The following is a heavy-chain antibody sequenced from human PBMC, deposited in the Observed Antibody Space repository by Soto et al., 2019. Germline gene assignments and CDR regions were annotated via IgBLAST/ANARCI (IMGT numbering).Heavy chain of an antibody. V-gene: IGHV1-69*01. CDR2: IIPISGTA. CDR3: ARSQGSSTSLEIYYYYYYGMDV. Sequence: QVQLVQSGAEVKKPGSSVKFSGKAPGGTFSSYAISWVRQAPGQGLGWMGGIIPISGTANYAQKFQGRVTITADESTSTAYMELSSLRSEDTAVYYCARSQGSSTSLEIYYYYYYGMDVWGQGTTVTVSS. D-gene: IGHD2-2*01. J-gene: IGHJ6*02. CDR1: GGTFSSYA.